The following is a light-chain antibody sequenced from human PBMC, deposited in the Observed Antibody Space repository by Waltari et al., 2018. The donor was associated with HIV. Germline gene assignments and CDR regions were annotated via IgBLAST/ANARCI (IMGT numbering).Light chain of an antibody. CDR1: NLGAKY. Sequence: SSELTQPPSVSVSPGQTAIITCSGDNLGAKYASWYQPRPGQSPVLVIYEDVKRPSGIPERFSGSNSGNTATLTISGTQAMDESDYYCQAWDSHNVIFGGGTKLTVL. V-gene: IGLV3-1*01. CDR3: QAWDSHNVI. CDR2: EDV. J-gene: IGLJ2*01.